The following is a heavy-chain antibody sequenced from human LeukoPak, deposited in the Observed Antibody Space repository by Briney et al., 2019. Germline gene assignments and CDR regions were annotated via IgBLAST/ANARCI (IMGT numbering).Heavy chain of an antibody. CDR3: ARSLSFDGYSDY. Sequence: AETLSLTCTVSGGSISNYYWNWIRQPPGKGLEWIAYFYYSGSTKTTDYNPSLRSRITISIDTSKNQFSLKLSSVTAADTAVYYCARSLSFDGYSDYWGQGTLVTVSS. V-gene: IGHV4-59*01. D-gene: IGHD5-24*01. J-gene: IGHJ4*02. CDR2: FYYSGST. CDR1: GGSISNYY.